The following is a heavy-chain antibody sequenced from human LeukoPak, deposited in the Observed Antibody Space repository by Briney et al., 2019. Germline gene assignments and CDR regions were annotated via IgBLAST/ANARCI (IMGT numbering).Heavy chain of an antibody. J-gene: IGHJ4*02. CDR1: GFTFTSSA. V-gene: IGHV1-58*02. CDR3: ARSTAVAKAPRLFDY. CDR2: IVVGSGNT. D-gene: IGHD5-12*01. Sequence: GASVKVSCKASGFTFTSSAMQWVRQARGQRLEWIGWIVVGSGNTNYAQKFQERVTITRDMSTSTAYMELSSLRSEDTAVYYCARSTAVAKAPRLFDYWGQGTLVTVSS.